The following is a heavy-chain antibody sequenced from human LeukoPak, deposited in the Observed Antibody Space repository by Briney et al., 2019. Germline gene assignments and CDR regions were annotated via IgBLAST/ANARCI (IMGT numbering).Heavy chain of an antibody. V-gene: IGHV3-7*01. CDR2: IKQDGSEK. CDR3: ARDGRAYGSGSYQDY. D-gene: IGHD3-10*01. J-gene: IGHJ4*02. CDR1: GFTFSSYW. Sequence: GGSLRLSCAASGFTFSSYWMSWVRQAPGKGLEWLANIKQDGSEKYYVDSVKGRFTISRDNAKNSLYLQMNSLRAEDTAVYYCARDGRAYGSGSYQDYWGQGTLVTVSS.